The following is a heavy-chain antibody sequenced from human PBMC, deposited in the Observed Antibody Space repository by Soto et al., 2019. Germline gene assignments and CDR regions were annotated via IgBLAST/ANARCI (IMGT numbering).Heavy chain of an antibody. V-gene: IGHV4-31*03. CDR1: GGSISNGGYY. CDR3: ARSIAARRQYFDY. Sequence: SETLSLTCTVSGGSISNGGYYWSWIRQHPGKGLEWIGYIYYSGSTYYNPSLKSRVTISVDTSKNQFSLKLSSVTAADTAVYYCARSIAARRQYFDYWGQGTLVTVSS. D-gene: IGHD6-6*01. CDR2: IYYSGST. J-gene: IGHJ4*02.